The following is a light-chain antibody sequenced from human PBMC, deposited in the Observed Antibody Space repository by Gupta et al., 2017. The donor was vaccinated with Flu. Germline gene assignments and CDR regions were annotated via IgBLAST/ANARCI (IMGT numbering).Light chain of an antibody. CDR2: GAS. CDR1: QSVSDN. V-gene: IGKV3-15*01. J-gene: IGKJ5*01. CDR3: QQYNNWPPVT. Sequence: ETVMTQSPATLSGSPGARATLSCRACQSVSDNLAWYQQNPGQAPSLLIYGASTRATDIPASFSGSWSGTEFTLTISSMQSEDLAVYYCQQYNNWPPVTFGQGTRLEIK.